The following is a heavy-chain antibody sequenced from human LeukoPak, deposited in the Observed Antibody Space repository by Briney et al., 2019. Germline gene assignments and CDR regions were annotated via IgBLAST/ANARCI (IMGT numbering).Heavy chain of an antibody. CDR1: GGSISSYY. Sequence: SETLSLTCTVSGGSISSYYWSWIRQPPGKGLEWVGYIYYSGSTNYNPSLKSRVTISVDTSKNQFSLKLSSVTAADTAVYYCARLKYYYDSSGSRAEYFQHWGQGTLVTASS. D-gene: IGHD3-22*01. V-gene: IGHV4-59*01. CDR3: ARLKYYYDSSGSRAEYFQH. CDR2: IYYSGST. J-gene: IGHJ1*01.